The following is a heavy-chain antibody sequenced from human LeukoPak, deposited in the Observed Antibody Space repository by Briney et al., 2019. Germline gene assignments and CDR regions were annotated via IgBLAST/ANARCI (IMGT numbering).Heavy chain of an antibody. V-gene: IGHV4-59*08. CDR3: ARHYCTGIRCYHFDY. Sequence: PSETLSLTCTVSGGSISDYYWSWIRLPPGKGLEWIGYIYYSGSTDYNPSLKSRVTISVDTSKNQFSLKVTSVTAADTAVYYCARHYCTGIRCYHFDYWGQGALVTVSS. CDR1: GGSISDYY. J-gene: IGHJ4*02. CDR2: IYYSGST. D-gene: IGHD2-2*01.